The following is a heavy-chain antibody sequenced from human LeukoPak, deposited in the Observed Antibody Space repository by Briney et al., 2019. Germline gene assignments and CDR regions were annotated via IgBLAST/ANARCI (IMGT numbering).Heavy chain of an antibody. Sequence: ASVKVSCKASGYTFTGYYMHWVRQAPGQGLEWMGWINPNSGSTNYAQKFQGRVTMTRDTSISTAYMELSRLRSDDTAVYYCARDRYSSSWGSYYGMDVWGQGTTVTVSS. CDR3: ARDRYSSSWGSYYGMDV. D-gene: IGHD6-13*01. CDR2: INPNSGST. J-gene: IGHJ6*02. CDR1: GYTFTGYY. V-gene: IGHV1-2*02.